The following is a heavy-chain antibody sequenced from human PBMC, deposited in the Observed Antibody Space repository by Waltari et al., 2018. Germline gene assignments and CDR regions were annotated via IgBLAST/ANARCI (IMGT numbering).Heavy chain of an antibody. D-gene: IGHD5-12*01. CDR2: IWDDGSMK. CDR1: DSTFSNYG. Sequence: QVQLVQSGGGVVQPGRSLRLSCTASDSTFSNYGMHWVRQAPGKGREWVGLIWDDGSMKSDADTVTGRFTISRYNSKNTLFLQMNSLRVEDTAVYFCAKEKWLSGPCDDWCQGALVTVSS. CDR3: AKEKWLSGPCDD. V-gene: IGHV3-33*06. J-gene: IGHJ4*02.